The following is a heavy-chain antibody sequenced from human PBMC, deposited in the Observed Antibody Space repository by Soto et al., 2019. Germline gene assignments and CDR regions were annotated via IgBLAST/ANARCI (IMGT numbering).Heavy chain of an antibody. J-gene: IGHJ6*03. CDR3: ARAPGPGITIFGVVYYYYMDV. CDR2: IGTNRSNI. D-gene: IGHD3-3*01. V-gene: IGHV3-48*01. Sequence: PGGSLRLSCAASGFTFSGKTMYWVRQAPGKGLEWVSYIGTNRSNIYYADSVKGRFTISRDNAKDSLYLQMNSLRAEDTAVYYCARAPGPGITIFGVVYYYYMDVWGKGTTVTVSS. CDR1: GFTFSGKT.